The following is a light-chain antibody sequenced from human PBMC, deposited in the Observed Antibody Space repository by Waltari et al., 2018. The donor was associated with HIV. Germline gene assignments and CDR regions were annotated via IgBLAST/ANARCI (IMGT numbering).Light chain of an antibody. CDR1: RTIVYSSDNRNC. V-gene: IGKV4-1*01. Sequence: DIVMTQSPNSLAVSLGERATINCRSSRTIVYSSDNRNCLAWYQQKPGQPPKVLIYWASTRASGVPDRFRGSGAGTNFSLTISTLQPDDVALYYCQQYYSLGPTFGGGTKVEIK. J-gene: IGKJ4*01. CDR3: QQYYSLGPT. CDR2: WAS.